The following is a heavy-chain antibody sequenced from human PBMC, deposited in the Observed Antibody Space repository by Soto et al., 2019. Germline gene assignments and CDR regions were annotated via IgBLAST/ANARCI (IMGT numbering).Heavy chain of an antibody. CDR2: ISAHNGNT. V-gene: IGHV1-18*01. J-gene: IGHJ4*02. CDR1: VYTFTSYG. CDR3: ARGRYGDY. D-gene: IGHD1-1*01. Sequence: QVHLVQSGAEVKKPGASVKVSCKASVYTFTSYGITWVRLAPGQGLEWMGWISAHNGNTDYAQKLQGRVIVTRDTSTSTAYMELRSLRSDDSAVYYCARGRYGDYWGQGALVTVSS.